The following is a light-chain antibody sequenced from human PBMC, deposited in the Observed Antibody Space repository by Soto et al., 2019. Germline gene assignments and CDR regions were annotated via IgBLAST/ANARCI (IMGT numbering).Light chain of an antibody. CDR2: TAS. V-gene: IGKV1-5*03. CDR3: QQYNSYSWT. J-gene: IGKJ1*01. Sequence: DIQMTQSPSTLSASVGDRVTITSRASQSISSWLAWYQQKPGKAPKLLIYTASSLESGVPSRFSGSGSGTEFTLTIRSLQPDDFATYYCQQYNSYSWTFGQGTKVEIK. CDR1: QSISSW.